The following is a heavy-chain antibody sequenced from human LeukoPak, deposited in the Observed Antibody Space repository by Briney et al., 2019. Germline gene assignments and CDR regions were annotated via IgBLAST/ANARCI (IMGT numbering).Heavy chain of an antibody. CDR1: GFTFSRFW. V-gene: IGHV3-74*01. CDR3: ARGTMIQGDNWFDP. D-gene: IGHD3-22*01. J-gene: IGHJ5*02. Sequence: PGVSLRLSCAASGFTFSRFWMHWVRQAPGKGLMWVSRINSDGSTATYADSVKGRFTISRDNAKDTLYLEMSSLRAEDTAVYYCARGTMIQGDNWFDPWGQGTLVTVSS. CDR2: INSDGSTA.